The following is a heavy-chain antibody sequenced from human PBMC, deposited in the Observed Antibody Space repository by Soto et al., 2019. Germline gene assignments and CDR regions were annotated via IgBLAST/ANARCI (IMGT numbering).Heavy chain of an antibody. V-gene: IGHV3-23*01. CDR3: AKATYYYDSSSYYRVYFDY. CDR1: GFSFSDYA. CDR2: ITGSGGRP. J-gene: IGHJ4*02. Sequence: PGGSLRLSCAASGFSFSDYAMSWVRQAPGKGLEWVSAITGSGGRPYYADSVKGRFTISRDRTKSTLYLQMSGLRAEDTAVYFCAKATYYYDSSSYYRVYFDYWGQGTLVTVSS. D-gene: IGHD3-22*01.